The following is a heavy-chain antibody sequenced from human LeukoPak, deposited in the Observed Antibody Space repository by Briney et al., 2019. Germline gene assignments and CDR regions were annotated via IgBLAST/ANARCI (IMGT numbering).Heavy chain of an antibody. CDR3: TKRPGPISGSYDYFDP. Sequence: SETLSLPCTVSGGSISSNYRSWIRQPPGQGLEWIAYIHSNGYTNYNPSLRSRFTISVDTSNNQFSRKVTSLTAADTAMYYCTKRPGPISGSYDYFDPWGQGALVTVSS. D-gene: IGHD1-26*01. CDR1: GGSISSNY. V-gene: IGHV4-4*09. CDR2: IHSNGYT. J-gene: IGHJ5*02.